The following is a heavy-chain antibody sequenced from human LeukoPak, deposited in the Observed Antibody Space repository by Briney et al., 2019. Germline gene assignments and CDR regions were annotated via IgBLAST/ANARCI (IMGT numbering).Heavy chain of an antibody. CDR1: GYTFTTYY. CDR2: INPSSGST. J-gene: IGHJ4*02. D-gene: IGHD3-10*01. CDR3: ARAEDYYGSGRYYFDY. V-gene: IGHV1-46*01. Sequence: GASVKVSCKASGYTFTTYYMHWVRQAPGQGLEWMGIINPSSGSTNYAQKFQGRVTMTRDTSTSTVYVELRSLRSEDTAVYYCARAEDYYGSGRYYFDYWGQGTLVTVSS.